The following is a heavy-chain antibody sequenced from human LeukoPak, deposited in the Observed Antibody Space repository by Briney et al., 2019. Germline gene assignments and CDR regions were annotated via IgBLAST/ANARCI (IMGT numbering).Heavy chain of an antibody. CDR3: AINYGGSPFDY. V-gene: IGHV3-9*01. CDR1: GFTFDDYA. D-gene: IGHD4-23*01. CDR2: ISWNSGSI. Sequence: GRSLRLSCAASGFTFDDYAMHWVRQAPGKGLEWVSGISWNSGSIGYADSVKGRFTISRDNSKNTLYLQMNSLRAEDTAVYYCAINYGGSPFDYWGQGTLVTVSS. J-gene: IGHJ4*02.